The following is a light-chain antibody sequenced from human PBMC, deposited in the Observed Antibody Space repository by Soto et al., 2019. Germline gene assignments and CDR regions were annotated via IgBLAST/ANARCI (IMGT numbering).Light chain of an antibody. CDR3: QTWSTGIVI. CDR2: LNRDGSH. V-gene: IGLV4-69*01. Sequence: QSVLTQSPSASASLGASVNLTCTLSSGHSNYAIAWHQQQPEKGPRYLIKLNRDGSHSKGDGIPNRFSGSSSGAERYLTISSLQSEDEADYYCQTWSTGIVIFGGGTKLTVL. J-gene: IGLJ2*01. CDR1: SGHSNYA.